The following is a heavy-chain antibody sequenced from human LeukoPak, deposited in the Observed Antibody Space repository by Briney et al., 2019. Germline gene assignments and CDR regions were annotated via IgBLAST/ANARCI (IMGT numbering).Heavy chain of an antibody. J-gene: IGHJ4*02. CDR3: ARQFGDYGDHSFDY. D-gene: IGHD4-17*01. CDR1: GGSISSYY. CDR2: IYYSGST. V-gene: IGHV4-59*08. Sequence: PSETLSLTCTVSGGSISSYYWSWIRQPPGKGLEWIGYIYYSGSTNYNPSLKSRVTISVDTSKNQFSLKLGSVTAADTAVYYCARQFGDYGDHSFDYWGQGTLVTVSS.